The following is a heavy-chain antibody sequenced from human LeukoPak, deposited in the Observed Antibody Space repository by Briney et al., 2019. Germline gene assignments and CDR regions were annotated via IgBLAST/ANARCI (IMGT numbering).Heavy chain of an antibody. V-gene: IGHV3-11*04. Sequence: GGSLRLSCAASGFTFSDYYMSWIRQAPGKGLEWVSYISSSGSTIYYADSVRGRFTISRDNAKNSLYLQMNSLRAEDTAVYYCAREAQIITMVRGYFDYWGQGTLVTVSS. CDR2: ISSSGSTI. CDR3: AREAQIITMVRGYFDY. CDR1: GFTFSDYY. D-gene: IGHD3-10*01. J-gene: IGHJ4*02.